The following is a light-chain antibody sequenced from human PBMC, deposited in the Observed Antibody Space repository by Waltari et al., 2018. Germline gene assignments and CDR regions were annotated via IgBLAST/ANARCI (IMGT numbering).Light chain of an antibody. CDR2: RAS. J-gene: IGKJ1*01. Sequence: ETVVTQSPATLSMYPGERATLSCRTSQSIGSSLAWYQQRPGQAPRLLIYRASTRATGIPDRFSGSGSETDFTLTISSLQSEDIAIYYCQQYNNWPPGTFGQGTKVEI. V-gene: IGKV3-15*01. CDR3: QQYNNWPPGT. CDR1: QSIGSS.